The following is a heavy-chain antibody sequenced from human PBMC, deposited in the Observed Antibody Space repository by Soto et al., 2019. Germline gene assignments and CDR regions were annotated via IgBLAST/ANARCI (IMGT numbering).Heavy chain of an antibody. V-gene: IGHV3-48*04. CDR3: ARDLYYDFWSGYYDY. D-gene: IGHD3-3*01. J-gene: IGHJ4*02. CDR1: GFTFSTFS. Sequence: GGSLRLSCAASGFTFSTFSMHWVRQSPGKGLEWISYISSSGGTKYYVDSVKGRFTISRDNAKNSLYLQMNSLRAEDTAVYYCARDLYYDFWSGYYDYWGQGTLVTVSS. CDR2: ISSSGGTK.